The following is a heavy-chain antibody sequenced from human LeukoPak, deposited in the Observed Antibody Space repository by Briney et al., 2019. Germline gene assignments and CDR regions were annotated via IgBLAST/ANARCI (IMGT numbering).Heavy chain of an antibody. J-gene: IGHJ4*02. D-gene: IGHD2-2*01. CDR3: ARIYRSSTSCYYFDY. CDR2: IYHSGST. V-gene: IGHV4-30-2*01. Sequence: SETLSLTCAVSGGSISSGGYSWSWIRQPPGKGLEWIGYIYHSGSTYYNPSLKSRVTISVDRSKNQFSLKLSSVTAADTAVYYCARIYRSSTSCYYFDYWGQGTLVTVSS. CDR1: GGSISSGGYS.